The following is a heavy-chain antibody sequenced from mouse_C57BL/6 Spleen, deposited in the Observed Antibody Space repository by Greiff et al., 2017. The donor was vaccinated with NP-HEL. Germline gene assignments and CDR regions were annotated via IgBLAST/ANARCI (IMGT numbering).Heavy chain of an antibody. J-gene: IGHJ3*01. CDR3: ARPRYYDYDRAWFAY. Sequence: DVQLVESGGGLVKPGGSLKLSCAASGFTFSDYGMHWVRQAPEKGLEWVAYISSGSSTIYYADTVKGRFTISRDNAKNTLFLQMTSLRSEDTAMYYCARPRYYDYDRAWFAYWGQGTLVTVSA. D-gene: IGHD2-4*01. V-gene: IGHV5-17*01. CDR1: GFTFSDYG. CDR2: ISSGSSTI.